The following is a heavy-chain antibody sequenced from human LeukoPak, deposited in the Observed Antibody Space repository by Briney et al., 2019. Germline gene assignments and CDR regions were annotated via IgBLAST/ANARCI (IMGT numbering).Heavy chain of an antibody. CDR1: GDSVSSNYAA. V-gene: IGHV6-1*01. J-gene: IGHJ5*02. D-gene: IGHD6-19*01. Sequence: SQTLSLTCAISGDSVSSNYAAWNWIRQSPSRGLEWLGRTYYRSKWYNEYAVSVKSRITINPDTSKNQFSLKLSSVTAADTAVYYCARAGRSGWSHNWFDPWGQGTLVTVSS. CDR2: TYYRSKWYN. CDR3: ARAGRSGWSHNWFDP.